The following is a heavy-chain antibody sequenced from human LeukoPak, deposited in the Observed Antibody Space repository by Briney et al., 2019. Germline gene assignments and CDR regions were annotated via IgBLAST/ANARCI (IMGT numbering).Heavy chain of an antibody. CDR1: GGSFSDYF. CDR2: ISHSGST. V-gene: IGHV4-34*01. CDR3: ARVSGGYYLALDY. Sequence: SETLSLTCAVYGGSFSDYFWSWIRQPPGKGLEWIGEISHSGSTTYNPSLKSRVTISVDTSKNQFSLKLSSVTAADTAVYYCARVSGGYYLALDYWGQGTLVTVSS. D-gene: IGHD3-22*01. J-gene: IGHJ4*02.